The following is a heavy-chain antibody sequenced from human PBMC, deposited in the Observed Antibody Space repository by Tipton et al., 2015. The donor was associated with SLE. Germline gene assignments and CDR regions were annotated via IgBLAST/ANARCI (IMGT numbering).Heavy chain of an antibody. D-gene: IGHD2-2*01. V-gene: IGHV4-39*07. CDR1: GVSISSTNHY. Sequence: TLSLTCTVSGVSISSTNHYWDWIRETPGKGLEWIGSIYYTGNTYYNPSLKSRVTISVDTSKSQFSLKLTSMTAEDSAKYDCTRRSGYSTSPFGAFDMWGQGTVVTVS. J-gene: IGHJ3*02. CDR3: TRRSGYSTSPFGAFDM. CDR2: IYYTGNT.